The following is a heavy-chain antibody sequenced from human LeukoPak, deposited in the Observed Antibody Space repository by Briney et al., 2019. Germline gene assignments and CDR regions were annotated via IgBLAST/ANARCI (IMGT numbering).Heavy chain of an antibody. CDR2: IIPIFGTA. J-gene: IGHJ4*02. D-gene: IGHD3-22*01. V-gene: IGHV1-69*05. CDR3: ARSFDSRGFYFDY. CDR1: GGTFSSYA. Sequence: SVKVSCKASGGTFSSYAISWVRQAPGQGLEWMGGIIPIFGTANYAQKFQGRVTITTDESTSTAYMELSSLRSEDTAVYYCARSFDSRGFYFDYWGQGTLVTVSS.